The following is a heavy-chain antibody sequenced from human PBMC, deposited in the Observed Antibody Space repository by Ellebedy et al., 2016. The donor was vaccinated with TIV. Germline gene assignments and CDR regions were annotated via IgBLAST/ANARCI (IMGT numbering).Heavy chain of an antibody. CDR2: INHSGST. J-gene: IGHJ4*02. D-gene: IGHD3-9*01. CDR1: GGSFSGYY. V-gene: IGHV4-34*01. CDR3: ARLSYDILTGYSYFDY. Sequence: SETLSLTCAVYGGSFSGYYWSWIRQPPGKGLEWIGEINHSGSTNYNPSLKSRVTISVDTSKNQFSLKLSSVTAADTAVYYCARLSYDILTGYSYFDYWGQGTLVTVSS.